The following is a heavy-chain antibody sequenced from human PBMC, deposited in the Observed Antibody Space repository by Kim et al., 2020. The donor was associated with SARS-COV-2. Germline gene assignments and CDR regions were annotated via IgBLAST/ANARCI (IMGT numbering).Heavy chain of an antibody. CDR2: IYYSGST. Sequence: SETLSLTCTVSGGSISSYYWSWIRQTPGKGLEWIGNIYYSGSTNYNPSLKSRVTISVDTSKNQFSLKLSSVTAADTAVYYCARAQYFYYGMDVWGQGTTVTVSS. J-gene: IGHJ6*02. CDR3: ARAQYFYYGMDV. V-gene: IGHV4-59*01. CDR1: GGSISSYY.